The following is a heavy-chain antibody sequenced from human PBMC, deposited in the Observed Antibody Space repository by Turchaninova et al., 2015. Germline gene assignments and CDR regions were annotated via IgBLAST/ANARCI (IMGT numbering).Heavy chain of an antibody. J-gene: IGHJ2*01. V-gene: IGHV4-34*01. CDR2: SKHSGST. CDR3: ARWGVAGTRYFDL. CDR1: GGSFSGYY. D-gene: IGHD6-19*01. Sequence: QVQLQQWGAGLLKPSETLSLTCAVSGGSFSGYYWSWIRQPPGKGLGWIGESKHSGSTNYNPSAKRRVTRSVDPSKNQFSLKLSGVTAADTAVYYCARWGVAGTRYFDLWGRGTLVTVSS.